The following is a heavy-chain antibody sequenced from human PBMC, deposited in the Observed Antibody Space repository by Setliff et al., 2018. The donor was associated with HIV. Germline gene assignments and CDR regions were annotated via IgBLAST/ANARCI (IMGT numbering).Heavy chain of an antibody. J-gene: IGHJ4*02. CDR2: IYYSGNT. CDR1: GGPISSHY. Sequence: SETLSLTCTVSGGPISSHYWSWIRQPPGKGLEWIGYIYYSGNTDYNPSPKSRVTISVDTSKNQFSLKLTSVTAADTAVYYCARTVAYYDSSGYYVTTYYFDYWGQGTPVTV. CDR3: ARTVAYYDSSGYYVTTYYFDY. D-gene: IGHD3-22*01. V-gene: IGHV4-59*11.